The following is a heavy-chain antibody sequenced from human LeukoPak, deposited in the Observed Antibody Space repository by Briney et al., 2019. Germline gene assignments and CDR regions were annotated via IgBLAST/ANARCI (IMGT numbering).Heavy chain of an antibody. Sequence: PSETLSPTCTVSGASINNSYGSWIRHPAGKGLEWIGRIYTRGSTNYNPSLKSRVTMSVDTSKNQFSLKLSSVTAADTAVYYCARGRYCSADICSGGDAFDIWGQGTMVSVSS. V-gene: IGHV4-4*07. CDR1: GASINNSY. D-gene: IGHD2-15*01. CDR3: ARGRYCSADICSGGDAFDI. J-gene: IGHJ3*02. CDR2: IYTRGST.